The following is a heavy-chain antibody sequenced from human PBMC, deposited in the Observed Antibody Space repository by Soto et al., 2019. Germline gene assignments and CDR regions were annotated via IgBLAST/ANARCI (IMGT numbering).Heavy chain of an antibody. CDR3: ARHVIEATIMDAFDI. V-gene: IGHV4-30-4*01. CDR2: IYYSGST. D-gene: IGHD5-12*01. CDR1: GGSISSGDYY. J-gene: IGHJ3*02. Sequence: SETLSLTCTVSGGSISSGDYYWSWIRQPPGKGLEWIGYIYYSGSTYYNPSLKSRVTISVDTSKNQFSLKLSSVTAADTAVYYCARHVIEATIMDAFDIWGQGTMVTVSS.